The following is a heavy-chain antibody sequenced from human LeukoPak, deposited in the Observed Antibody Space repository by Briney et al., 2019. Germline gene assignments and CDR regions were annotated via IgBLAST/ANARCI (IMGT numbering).Heavy chain of an antibody. Sequence: ASVKVSCKASGGTFSTNAISWVRQAPGQGLEWMGGLIPLFGSAHYAQKLQGRVTITTDESTSTAYMVLSSLRSDDTAIHYCARGGGPYESTGFFAGPFDYWGQGTLVTVSS. CDR1: GGTFSTNA. CDR2: LIPLFGSA. D-gene: IGHD6-19*01. CDR3: ARGGGPYESTGFFAGPFDY. V-gene: IGHV1-69*05. J-gene: IGHJ4*02.